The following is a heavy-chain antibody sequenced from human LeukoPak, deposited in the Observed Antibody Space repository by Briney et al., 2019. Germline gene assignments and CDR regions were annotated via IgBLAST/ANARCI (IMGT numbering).Heavy chain of an antibody. CDR1: GFTFSSYA. D-gene: IGHD4-11*01. Sequence: GGSLRLSCAASGFTFSSYAMHWVRQAPGKGLEYVSAISSNGGSTYYANSVKGRFTISRDNSKNTLYLQMGSLRAEDMAVYYCAKDYSKADYWGQGTLVTVSS. CDR3: AKDYSKADY. J-gene: IGHJ4*02. V-gene: IGHV3-64*01. CDR2: ISSNGGST.